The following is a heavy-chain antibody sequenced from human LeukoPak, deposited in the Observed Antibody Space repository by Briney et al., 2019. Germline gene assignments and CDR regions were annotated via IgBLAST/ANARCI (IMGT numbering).Heavy chain of an antibody. CDR2: INHSGST. CDR1: GGSFSGYY. D-gene: IGHD3-22*01. V-gene: IGHV4-34*01. Sequence: SETLSLTCAVYGGSFSGYYWSWIRQPPGKGLEWIGEINHSGSTNYNPSLKSRVTISVDTSKNQFSLKLSSVTAADTAVYYCAVAGGRSGYPFDYWGQGTLVTVSS. J-gene: IGHJ4*02. CDR3: AVAGGRSGYPFDY.